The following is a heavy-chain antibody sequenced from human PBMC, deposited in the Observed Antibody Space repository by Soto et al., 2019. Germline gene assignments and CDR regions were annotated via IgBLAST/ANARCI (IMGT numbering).Heavy chain of an antibody. D-gene: IGHD4-17*01. J-gene: IGHJ4*02. CDR3: AKSPGISTVTTVYYFDY. V-gene: IGHV3-23*01. CDR2: ISGSGGST. CDR1: GFTFSSYA. Sequence: LRLSCAASGFTFSSYAMSWVRQAPGKGLEWVSAISGSGGSTYYADSVKGRFTISRDNSKNTLYLQMNSLRAEDTAVYYCAKSPGISTVTTVYYFDYWGQGTLVTVSS.